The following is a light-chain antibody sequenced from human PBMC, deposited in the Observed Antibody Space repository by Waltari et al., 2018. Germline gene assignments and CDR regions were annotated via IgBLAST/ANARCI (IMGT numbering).Light chain of an antibody. J-gene: IGKJ1*01. CDR2: DAS. CDR1: QLVSRT. Sequence: EIVLTQSPGTLSLSTGERAPLSCRASQLVSRTLAWYQQKPGQAPRLLIYDASRRAAGIPDRFSGSGSGTDFSLTISRLEPEDFGVYYCQKYGTLPATFGQGTKVEI. CDR3: QKYGTLPAT. V-gene: IGKV3-20*01.